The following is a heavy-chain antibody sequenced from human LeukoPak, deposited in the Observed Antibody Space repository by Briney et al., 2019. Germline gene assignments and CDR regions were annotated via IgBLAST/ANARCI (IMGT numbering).Heavy chain of an antibody. V-gene: IGHV5-51*01. CDR2: ICPGDSDT. CDR1: GFTFSSYA. D-gene: IGHD2-2*01. CDR3: ARHESSTYYMDV. Sequence: PGGSLRLSCAASGFTFSSYAMSWVRQMPGKGLEWMGIICPGDSDTRYSPSFQGQVTISADKSISTAYLQWSSLKASDTAMYYCARHESSTYYMDVWGKGTTVTVSS. J-gene: IGHJ6*03.